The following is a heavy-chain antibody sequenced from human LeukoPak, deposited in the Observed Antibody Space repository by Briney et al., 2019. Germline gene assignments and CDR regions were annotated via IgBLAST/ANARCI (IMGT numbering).Heavy chain of an antibody. CDR2: INPDGSST. CDR1: GFTFSGYW. CDR3: AKAGHYGSGSYYSDY. J-gene: IGHJ4*02. Sequence: GGSLRLSCAASGFTFSGYWMHWVRQAPGKGLVWVSRINPDGSSTEYADSVQGRFTISRDNAKNTLDLQMNSVRAEDTAVYYCAKAGHYGSGSYYSDYWGRGTLVTVSP. D-gene: IGHD3-10*01. V-gene: IGHV3-74*03.